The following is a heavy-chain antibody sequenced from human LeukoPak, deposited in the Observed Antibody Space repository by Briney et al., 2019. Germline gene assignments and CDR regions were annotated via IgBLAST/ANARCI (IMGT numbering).Heavy chain of an antibody. CDR3: ARGTVGRTYCGGDCYSPIDY. CDR1: GGSISSGSYY. D-gene: IGHD2-21*01. V-gene: IGHV4-61*02. CDR2: IYTSGST. J-gene: IGHJ4*02. Sequence: SQTLSLTCTVSGGSISSGSYYWSWIRQPAGKGLEWIGRIYTSGSTNYNPSLKSRVTISVDTSKNQFSLKLGSVTAADTAVYYCARGTVGRTYCGGDCYSPIDYWGQGTLVTVSS.